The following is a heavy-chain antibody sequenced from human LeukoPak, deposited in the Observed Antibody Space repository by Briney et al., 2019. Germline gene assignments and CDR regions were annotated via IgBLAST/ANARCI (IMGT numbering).Heavy chain of an antibody. J-gene: IGHJ4*02. Sequence: GGSLRLSCAASGFTFNYYAMSWVRQAPGKGLEWVSGISDSEGTTYYTDSVKGRFTISRDNTKNTVYLQMNNLRADDTAVYFCARHDSFIPYWGQGTLVTVSS. CDR3: ARHDSFIPY. CDR1: GFTFNYYA. D-gene: IGHD5-18*01. CDR2: ISDSEGTT. V-gene: IGHV3-23*01.